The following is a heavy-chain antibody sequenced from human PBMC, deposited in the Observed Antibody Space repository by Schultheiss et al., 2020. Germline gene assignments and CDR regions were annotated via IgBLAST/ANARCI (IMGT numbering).Heavy chain of an antibody. D-gene: IGHD1-1*01. CDR1: GYTFTSYG. J-gene: IGHJ4*02. Sequence: ASVKVSCKASGYTFTSYGINWVRQAPGQGLEWMGWINPNSGGTNYAQKFQGRVTMTRDTSISTAYMELSRLRSDDTAVYYCARRSPRGYPKTAKPKFDYWGQGTLVTVSS. CDR2: INPNSGGT. CDR3: ARRSPRGYPKTAKPKFDY. V-gene: IGHV1-2*02.